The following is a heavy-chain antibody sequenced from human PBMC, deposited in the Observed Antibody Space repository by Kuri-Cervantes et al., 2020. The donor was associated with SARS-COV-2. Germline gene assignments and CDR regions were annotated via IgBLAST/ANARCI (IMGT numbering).Heavy chain of an antibody. V-gene: IGHV4-59*01. CDR3: ARDNILFSGSGFDS. CDR2: FYSTGVT. CDR1: GGSINDYY. D-gene: IGHD1-26*01. Sequence: SETLSLTCTVSGGSINDYYWGWIRRPPGKGLEWIGYFYSTGVTNYDPSLKTRVTMSTDASKNQLSLKLTSVTAADTAVYFCARDNILFSGSGFDSWGQGALVTVSS. J-gene: IGHJ4*02.